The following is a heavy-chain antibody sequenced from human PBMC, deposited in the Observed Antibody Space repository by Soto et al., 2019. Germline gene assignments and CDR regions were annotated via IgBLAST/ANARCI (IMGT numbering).Heavy chain of an antibody. V-gene: IGHV1-18*01. CDR1: GYTFTCSH. D-gene: IGHD3-22*01. CDR2: ISGYSGNT. Sequence: ASVDLSCQASGYTFTCSHLNWVRQAHGQGLESMGWISGYSGNTNYAQKLQGRVTMTTDTSTSTAYMELRSLRSEDTAVYYCATVRYYSDTRGSQPRLMPFDYWGQGTLVTVSS. CDR3: ATVRYYSDTRGSQPRLMPFDY. J-gene: IGHJ4*02.